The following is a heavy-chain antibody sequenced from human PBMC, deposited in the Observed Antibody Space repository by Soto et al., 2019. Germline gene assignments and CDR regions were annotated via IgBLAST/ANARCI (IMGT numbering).Heavy chain of an antibody. D-gene: IGHD5-12*01. J-gene: IGHJ4*02. Sequence: QVQLQESGPGLVKPSQTLSLTCTVSGGSISSGDYYWSWIRHPPGKGLEWIGYIYYSGSTYYNPSLKSRVTISVDTSKNQFSLKLSSVTAADTAVYYCARAVGGTIRLFDYWGQGTLVTVSS. CDR3: ARAVGGTIRLFDY. CDR2: IYYSGST. V-gene: IGHV4-30-4*01. CDR1: GGSISSGDYY.